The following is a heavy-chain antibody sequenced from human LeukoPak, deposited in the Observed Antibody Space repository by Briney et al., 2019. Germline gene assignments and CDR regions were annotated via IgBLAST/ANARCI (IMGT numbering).Heavy chain of an antibody. D-gene: IGHD3-3*01. V-gene: IGHV4-39*01. CDR1: GGSITSSGYY. CDR3: ARRIFGVLFYKWFDP. CDR2: IYYNGDT. Sequence: KTSETLSLTCTVSGGSITSSGYYWGWIRQTPGKGLEWIGSIYYNGDTYYNPSLKSRVTISVDTSKNQFSLNLSSVTTADTAVDYCARRIFGVLFYKWFDPWGQGILVTVSS. J-gene: IGHJ5*02.